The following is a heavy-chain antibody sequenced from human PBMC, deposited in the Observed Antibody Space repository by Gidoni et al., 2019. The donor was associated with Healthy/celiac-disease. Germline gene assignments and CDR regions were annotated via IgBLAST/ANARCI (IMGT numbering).Heavy chain of an antibody. V-gene: IGHV3-49*04. J-gene: IGHJ3*02. Sequence: EVQLVESGGGLVQPGRSLRLSCTASGFTFGDYAMSWVRQAPGKGLEWVGFIRSKAYGGTTEYAASVKGRLTISRDDSKSIAYLQMNSLKTEDTAVYYCTSEIVVVMGDAFDIWGQGTMVTVSS. CDR3: TSEIVVVMGDAFDI. CDR2: IRSKAYGGTT. D-gene: IGHD3-22*01. CDR1: GFTFGDYA.